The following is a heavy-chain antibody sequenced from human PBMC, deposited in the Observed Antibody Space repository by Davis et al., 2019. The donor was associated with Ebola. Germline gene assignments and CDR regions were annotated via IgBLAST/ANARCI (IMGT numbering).Heavy chain of an antibody. Sequence: GGSLMTPCQGSGYSFTSYWIGWVRQLPGKGLEWMGIFYPGDSDTTYSPSFQGQVTISADKSISTAYLQWSSLKASDTAVYYCARHTNTFDIWGQGTMVTVSS. V-gene: IGHV5-51*01. D-gene: IGHD2-8*01. J-gene: IGHJ3*02. CDR1: GYSFTSYW. CDR3: ARHTNTFDI. CDR2: FYPGDSDT.